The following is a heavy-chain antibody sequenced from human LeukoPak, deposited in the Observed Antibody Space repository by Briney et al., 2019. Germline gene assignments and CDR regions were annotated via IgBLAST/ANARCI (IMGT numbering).Heavy chain of an antibody. J-gene: IGHJ6*03. CDR1: GGTFSSYA. D-gene: IGHD2-2*01. V-gene: IGHV1-69*05. CDR3: ARVSRCSSTSCYYYYMDV. Sequence: SVTVSCKATGGTFSSYAISWVRPAAGQGLEWVGGIIPMFGTANYAQKLQGRVTITTDESTSTAYMELSSLRSEDTAVYYCARVSRCSSTSCYYYYMDVWGKGTTVTVSS. CDR2: IIPMFGTA.